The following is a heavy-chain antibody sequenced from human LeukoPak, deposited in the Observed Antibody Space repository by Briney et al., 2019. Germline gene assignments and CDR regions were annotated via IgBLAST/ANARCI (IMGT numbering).Heavy chain of an antibody. CDR2: IKQDASET. CDR3: ATVRPDDGSGNSYNRDLHI. Sequence: GASLRLSCAAFEFTFGSYWTNWVRQAPGKGLEWVANIKQDASETNPVYSVKGRFTISRDNAQNSLYLQLNSLSAQDTVAFCCATVRPDDGSGNSYNRDLHIWGQGTKVTVAS. J-gene: IGHJ3*02. D-gene: IGHD2-2*01. V-gene: IGHV3-7*01. CDR1: EFTFGSYW.